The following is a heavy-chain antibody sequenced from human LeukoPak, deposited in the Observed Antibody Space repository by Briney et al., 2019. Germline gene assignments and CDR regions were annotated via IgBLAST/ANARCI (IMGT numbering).Heavy chain of an antibody. D-gene: IGHD3-22*01. V-gene: IGHV4-38-2*02. CDR1: GYSISSGYY. J-gene: IGHJ4*02. CDR2: IYHSGST. Sequence: SETLSLTCTVSGYSISSGYYWGWIRQPPGKGLEWIGSIYHSGSTYYNPSLKSRVTISVDTSKNQFSLKLSSVTAADTAVYYCALNAREYYDSSGYFVYWGQGTLVTVSS. CDR3: ALNAREYYDSSGYFVY.